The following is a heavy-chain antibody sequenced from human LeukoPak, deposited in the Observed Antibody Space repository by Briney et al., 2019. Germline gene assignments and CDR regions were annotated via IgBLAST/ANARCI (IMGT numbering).Heavy chain of an antibody. V-gene: IGHV4-39*07. CDR3: ARMLLRKSSSSYYYYYSMDV. CDR1: XXXXXXGXHH. D-gene: IGHD6-6*01. J-gene: IGHJ6*02. Sequence: LXXTCTVXXXXXXXGXHHWXXXRXSPXXXXEXXXXIXDSRTIYYNPSLKSRVTMSVDTSKNQFSLKLSSVTAADTAVYYCARMLLRKSSSSYYYYYSMDVWGQGTTVTVSS. CDR2: IXDSRTI.